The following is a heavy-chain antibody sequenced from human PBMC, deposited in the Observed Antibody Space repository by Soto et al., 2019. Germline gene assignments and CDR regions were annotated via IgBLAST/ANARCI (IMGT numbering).Heavy chain of an antibody. CDR2: ISGSGGST. D-gene: IGHD3-3*01. V-gene: IGHV3-23*01. CDR1: GFTFSSYA. Sequence: EVQLLESGGGLVQPGGSLRLSCAASGFTFSSYAMSWVRQAPGKGLEWVSAISGSGGSTYYADSVKGRFTISRDNSKNPLYLQMNSLRAEDTAVYYCAKQDTIFGVVIGGLVDYWGQGTLVTVSS. CDR3: AKQDTIFGVVIGGLVDY. J-gene: IGHJ4*02.